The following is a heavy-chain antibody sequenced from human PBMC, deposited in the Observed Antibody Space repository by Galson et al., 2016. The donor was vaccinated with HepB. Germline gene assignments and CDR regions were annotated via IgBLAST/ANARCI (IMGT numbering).Heavy chain of an antibody. CDR3: ARDGNHGYDMDY. Sequence: SLRLSCAASGFIVSSNDMSWVRQAPGKGLEWVSYISSGSSAIYYADSVKGRFTISRDNAKNSLYLQMNSLRDEDTAIYFCARDGNHGYDMDYWGQGTLVTVSS. D-gene: IGHD1-14*01. CDR1: GFIVSSND. CDR2: ISSGSSAI. J-gene: IGHJ4*02. V-gene: IGHV3-48*02.